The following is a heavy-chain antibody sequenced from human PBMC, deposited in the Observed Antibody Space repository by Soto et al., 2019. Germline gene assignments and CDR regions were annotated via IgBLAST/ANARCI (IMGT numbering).Heavy chain of an antibody. J-gene: IGHJ5*02. CDR2: ISWNSGSI. CDR3: AKDRSPYSYGTNWFDP. CDR1: GFTFDDYA. Sequence: GGSLRLSCAASGFTFDDYAMHWVRQPPGKGLEWVSGISWNSGSIGYADSVKGRFTISRDNAKNSLYLQMNSLRAEDTALYYCAKDRSPYSYGTNWFDPWGQGTLVTVSS. D-gene: IGHD5-18*01. V-gene: IGHV3-9*01.